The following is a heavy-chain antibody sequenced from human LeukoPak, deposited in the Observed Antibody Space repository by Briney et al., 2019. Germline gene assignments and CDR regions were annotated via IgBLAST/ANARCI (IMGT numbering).Heavy chain of an antibody. Sequence: SETLSLTCTVAGGSVSSGSYYWSWIRQPPGKGLEWIGYIYYSGSTNYNPSLKSRVTISVDTSKNQFSLKLSSVTAADTAVYYCARDRRGGGYAVDYWGQGTLVTVSS. J-gene: IGHJ4*02. CDR2: IYYSGST. D-gene: IGHD5-12*01. V-gene: IGHV4-61*01. CDR1: GGSVSSGSYY. CDR3: ARDRRGGGYAVDY.